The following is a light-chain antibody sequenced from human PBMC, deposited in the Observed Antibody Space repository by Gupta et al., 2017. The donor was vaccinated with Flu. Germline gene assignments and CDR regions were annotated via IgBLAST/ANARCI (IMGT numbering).Light chain of an antibody. CDR3: QQYNNWPGT. V-gene: IGKV3-15*01. Sequence: DTGMTQSPATLSVSPGDGATLSCRASQNIRTNLAWYQQKPGQAPRLLIYGASTRATSIPARFSGSGSGAEFTLTISSLQSEDFAVYFCQQYNNWPGTFGQGTKVEIK. CDR2: GAS. J-gene: IGKJ1*01. CDR1: QNIRTN.